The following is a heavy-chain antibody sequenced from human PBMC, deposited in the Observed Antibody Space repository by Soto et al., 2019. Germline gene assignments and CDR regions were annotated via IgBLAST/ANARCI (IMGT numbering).Heavy chain of an antibody. Sequence: APVKVSCKASGYTFTSYAMHWVRQAPGQRLEWMGWINAGNGNTKYSQKFQGRVTITRDTSASTAYMELSSLRSEDTAVYYCARDEQWLVPDFDYWGQGTLVTVSS. CDR3: ARDEQWLVPDFDY. CDR2: INAGNGNT. CDR1: GYTFTSYA. D-gene: IGHD6-19*01. J-gene: IGHJ4*02. V-gene: IGHV1-3*01.